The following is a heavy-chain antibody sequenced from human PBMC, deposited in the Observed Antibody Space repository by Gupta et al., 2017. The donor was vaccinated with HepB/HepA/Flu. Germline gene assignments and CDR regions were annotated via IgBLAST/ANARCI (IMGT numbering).Heavy chain of an antibody. J-gene: IGHJ4*02. Sequence: EVQLLESGGGLVQPGGSLRLSCAASGFTFSSPAMSRVRQGHGKGLEWVSAISGRGGSTYYADSVKGRFTISRDNSKNTLYLQMNSLRAEDTAVYYCAKDAGGVGATSGRHYFDYWGQGTLVTVSS. CDR2: ISGRGGST. CDR1: GFTFSSPA. D-gene: IGHD1-26*01. V-gene: IGHV3-23*01. CDR3: AKDAGGVGATSGRHYFDY.